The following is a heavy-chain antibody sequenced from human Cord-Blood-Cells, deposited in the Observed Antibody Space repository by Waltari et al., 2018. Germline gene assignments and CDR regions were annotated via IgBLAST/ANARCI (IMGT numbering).Heavy chain of an antibody. Sequence: QVQLVQSGAEVKKPGASVKVSCKASGYTFTSYDINWVRQATGQGLEWMGWMNPNSCNTGYAQKFQGRVAITRNTSISTAYMELSSLRSEDTAVYYCATWGYSSSYDAFDIWGQGTMVTVSS. D-gene: IGHD6-6*01. CDR1: GYTFTSYD. CDR2: MNPNSCNT. V-gene: IGHV1-8*03. CDR3: ATWGYSSSYDAFDI. J-gene: IGHJ3*02.